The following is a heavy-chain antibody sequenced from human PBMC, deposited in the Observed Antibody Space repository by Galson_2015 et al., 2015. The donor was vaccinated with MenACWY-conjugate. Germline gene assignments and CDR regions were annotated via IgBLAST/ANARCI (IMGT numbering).Heavy chain of an antibody. J-gene: IGHJ4*02. V-gene: IGHV3-49*03. D-gene: IGHD2-2*01. CDR1: GFAFGDYL. CDR3: TRADHRYCSSSNLPFHH. Sequence: SLRLSCATSGFAFGDYLMGWFRQAPGKGLEWVGYINSKNYGANTQYAASVKVRFTISRDHSRSIAYLQMNSLRTQDTAVYYCTRADHRYCSSSNLPFHHWGQGTLVTVSS. CDR2: INSKNYGANT.